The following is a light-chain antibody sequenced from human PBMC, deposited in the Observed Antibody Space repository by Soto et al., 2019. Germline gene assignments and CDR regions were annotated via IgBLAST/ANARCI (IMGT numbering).Light chain of an antibody. CDR1: QSLLHSNGYNY. CDR3: MQALQTRT. V-gene: IGKV2-28*01. Sequence: DIVMTQSPLSLPVTPVEPASISCRSSQSLLHSNGYNYLDWYLQKPGQSPQLLIYLGSNRASGVPDRFSGSGSGTDFTLKISRVEAEDVGVYYCMQALQTRTFGQGTKVDI. CDR2: LGS. J-gene: IGKJ1*01.